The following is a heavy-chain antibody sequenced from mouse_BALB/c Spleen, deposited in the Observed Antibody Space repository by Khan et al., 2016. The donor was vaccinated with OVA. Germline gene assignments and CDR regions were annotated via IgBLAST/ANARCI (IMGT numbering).Heavy chain of an antibody. CDR1: GYTFTDYY. CDR2: INPDNGDT. Sequence: DVQLQESGPELVKPGASVKMSCKASGYTFTDYYMKWLKQSHGKRLEWIGDINPDNGDTFYNQKFKDKATLTVDKSSSTAHMQLNGLTSEDSAVYYCVRGLFDVWGTGTTVTVSS. V-gene: IGHV1-26*01. CDR3: VRGLFDV. J-gene: IGHJ1*03.